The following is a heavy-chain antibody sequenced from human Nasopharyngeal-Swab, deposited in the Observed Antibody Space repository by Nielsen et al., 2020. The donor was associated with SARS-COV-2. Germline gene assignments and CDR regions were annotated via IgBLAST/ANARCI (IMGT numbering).Heavy chain of an antibody. CDR3: ARGGVVAATPYFDY. J-gene: IGHJ4*02. CDR2: IWYDGGNK. CDR1: GFTFSSFA. Sequence: GESLKISCAASGFTFSSFAMNWVRQAPGKGLEWVAIIWYDGGNKYFADSVKGRFTISRDNSKNTLYLQMNSLRAEDTAVYYCARGGVVAATPYFDYWGQGTLVTVSS. V-gene: IGHV3-33*01. D-gene: IGHD2-15*01.